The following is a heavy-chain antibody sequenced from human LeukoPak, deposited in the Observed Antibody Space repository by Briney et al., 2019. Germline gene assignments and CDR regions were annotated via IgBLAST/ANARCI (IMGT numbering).Heavy chain of an antibody. V-gene: IGHV1-8*01. J-gene: IGHJ4*02. D-gene: IGHD3-9*01. Sequence: ASVKVSCEASGYTFISYDINWVRQATGQGLEWMGWMNPNSGNTGYAQKFQDRVIMTEDKSTDTASMELSSLTSEDTAIYYCATETPPSGSFSVYYNSWGQGTLVTVSS. CDR3: ATETPPSGSFSVYYNS. CDR1: GYTFISYD. CDR2: MNPNSGNT.